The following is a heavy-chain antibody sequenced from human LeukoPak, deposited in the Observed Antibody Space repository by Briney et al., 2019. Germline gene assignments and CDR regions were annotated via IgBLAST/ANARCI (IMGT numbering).Heavy chain of an antibody. D-gene: IGHD2-2*03. CDR3: AKDGGYCSSTSCYPNSEYFDY. Sequence: GGSLRLSCAASGFTFSSYGMHWVRQAPGKGLEWVAFIRYDGSNKYYADSVKGRFTISRDNSKNTLYMQMNSLRAEDTAVYYCAKDGGYCSSTSCYPNSEYFDYWGQGTLVTVSS. CDR1: GFTFSSYG. CDR2: IRYDGSNK. J-gene: IGHJ4*02. V-gene: IGHV3-30*02.